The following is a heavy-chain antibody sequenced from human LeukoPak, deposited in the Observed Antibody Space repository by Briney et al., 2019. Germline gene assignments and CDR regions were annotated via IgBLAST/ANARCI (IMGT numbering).Heavy chain of an antibody. CDR1: GGSISNYY. CDR3: ARHSYYGSGSYYRYFDY. D-gene: IGHD3-10*01. V-gene: IGHV4-34*01. Sequence: SETLSLTCTVSGGSISNYYWSWIRQPPGKGLEWIGEINHSGSTNYNPSLKSRVTISVDTSKNQFSLKLSSVTAADTAVYYCARHSYYGSGSYYRYFDYWGQGTLVTVSS. J-gene: IGHJ4*02. CDR2: INHSGST.